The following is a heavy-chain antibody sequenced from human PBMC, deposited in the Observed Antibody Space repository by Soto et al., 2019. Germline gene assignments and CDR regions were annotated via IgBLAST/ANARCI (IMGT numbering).Heavy chain of an antibody. CDR1: GYTFTSYA. J-gene: IGHJ4*02. CDR2: INAGNGNT. V-gene: IGHV1-3*01. CDR3: GRPSGMPTIPPLAY. D-gene: IGHD1-1*01. Sequence: ASVKVSCKASGYTFTSYAMHWVLQAPGQRLEWMGWINAGNGNTKYSQKFQGRVTITRDTSASTAYMELSSLRSEDTAVYYCGRPSGMPTIPPLAYWGQEPLVTVPS.